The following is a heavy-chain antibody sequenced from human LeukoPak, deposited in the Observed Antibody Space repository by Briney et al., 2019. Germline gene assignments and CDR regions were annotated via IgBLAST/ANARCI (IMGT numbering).Heavy chain of an antibody. CDR1: GFPFRTSY. CDR2: ISDRGTYT. CDR3: AANYYDSSGYERT. Sequence: GGPLSLSCAASGFPFRTSYLSWTRQPPGKGLGWVSYISDRGTYTNYADSVKGRFTISRDTAKNSLYLQMNSLRAEDTAVYYCAANYYDSSGYERTWGQGTLVTVSS. V-gene: IGHV3-11*06. J-gene: IGHJ5*02. D-gene: IGHD3-22*01.